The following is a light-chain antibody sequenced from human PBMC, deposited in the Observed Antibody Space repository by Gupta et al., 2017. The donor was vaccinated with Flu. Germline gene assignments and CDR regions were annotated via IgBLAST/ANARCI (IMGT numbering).Light chain of an antibody. J-gene: IGKJ5*01. Sequence: DIQMTQSPSVVSTSVGDRVTITCRASQAINSYLAWFQQRPGEAPKLLIYATSNLQSGVPSRFSASGSGTDFILTITSLRPEDFATYYCLQADSFPLTFGQGTRLEIK. CDR2: ATS. CDR3: LQADSFPLT. V-gene: IGKV1D-12*01. CDR1: QAINSY.